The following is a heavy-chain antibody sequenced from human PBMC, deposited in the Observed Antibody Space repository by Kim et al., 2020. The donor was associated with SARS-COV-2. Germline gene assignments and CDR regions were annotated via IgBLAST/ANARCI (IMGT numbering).Heavy chain of an antibody. CDR3: VGQRGVITERNY. D-gene: IGHD3-3*01. V-gene: IGHV3-21*01. J-gene: IGHJ4*02. CDR2: ISSSSSYI. Sequence: GGSLRLSCAASGFTFSSYSMNWVRQAPGKGLEWVSSISSSSSYIYYADSVKGRFTISRDNAKNSLYLQMNSLRAEDTAVYYCVGQRGVITERNYWGQGTLVTVSS. CDR1: GFTFSSYS.